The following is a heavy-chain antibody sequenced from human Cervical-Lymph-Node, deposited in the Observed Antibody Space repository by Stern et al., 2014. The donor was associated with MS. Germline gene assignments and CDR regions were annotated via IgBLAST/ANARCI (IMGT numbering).Heavy chain of an antibody. CDR1: GGTFSSSYA. CDR3: ARGVVSNRAAATLHNLFDP. D-gene: IGHD2-15*01. V-gene: IGHV1-69*09. Sequence: QVQLVESGAEVKKPGSSMNVSCKTSGGTFSSSYAITWLRQAPGQGLEWMGRILPILGLANYAQKFQDRVTITADTSTSTTYMQLSSLRSEDTAVYYCARGVVSNRAAATLHNLFDPWGQGTLVTVSS. J-gene: IGHJ5*02. CDR2: ILPILGLA.